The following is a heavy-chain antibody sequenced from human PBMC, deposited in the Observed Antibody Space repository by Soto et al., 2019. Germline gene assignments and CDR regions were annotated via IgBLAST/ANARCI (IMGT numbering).Heavy chain of an antibody. J-gene: IGHJ4*02. CDR3: ARDQPGYSYGYGLGY. CDR1: GFTFSSYS. D-gene: IGHD5-18*01. V-gene: IGHV3-21*01. Sequence: EVQLVESGGGLVKPGGSLRLSCAASGFTFSSYSMNWVRQGPGKGLEWVSSISSSSSYIYYADSVKGRFTISRDNAKNSLYLQMNSLRAEDTAVYYCARDQPGYSYGYGLGYWGQGTLVTVSS. CDR2: ISSSSSYI.